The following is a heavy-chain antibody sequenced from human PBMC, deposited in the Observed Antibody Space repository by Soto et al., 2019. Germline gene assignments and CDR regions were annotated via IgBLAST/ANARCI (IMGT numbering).Heavy chain of an antibody. J-gene: IGHJ5*02. Sequence: SETLSLTCTVSGGSISSYYWSWIRQPPGKGLEWIGYIYYSGSTNYNPSLKSRVTISVDTSKNQFSPKLSSVTAADTAVYYCARDSGYDLYNWFDPWGQGTLVTVSS. CDR2: IYYSGST. CDR3: ARDSGYDLYNWFDP. D-gene: IGHD5-12*01. V-gene: IGHV4-59*01. CDR1: GGSISSYY.